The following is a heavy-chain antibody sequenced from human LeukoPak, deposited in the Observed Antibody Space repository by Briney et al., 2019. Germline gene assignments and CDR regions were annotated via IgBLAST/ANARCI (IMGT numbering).Heavy chain of an antibody. CDR3: ARDIPFGERGFDC. CDR1: GFTFSSYE. Sequence: GGSLRLSCAASGFTFSSYEMNWVRQAPGKGLEWVSYISSSGSTIYYADSVKGRFTISRDNTKNSLYLQMNSLRAEDTAVYYCARDIPFGERGFDCWGQGTLVTVSS. D-gene: IGHD3-10*01. V-gene: IGHV3-48*03. CDR2: ISSSGSTI. J-gene: IGHJ4*02.